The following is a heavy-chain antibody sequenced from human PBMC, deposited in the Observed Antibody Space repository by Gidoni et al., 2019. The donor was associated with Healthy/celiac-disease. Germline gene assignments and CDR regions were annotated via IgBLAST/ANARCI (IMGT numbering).Heavy chain of an antibody. V-gene: IGHV5-51*01. D-gene: IGHD6-13*01. Sequence: EVQLVQSGAAVKKPGVALQLSCKGSGYSFTSYWIGGGRQMPGKGLEWMGIIYPSDSYTRYSPSFQGQVTISADKSISTAYLQWSSLKASDTAMYYCARSGESSSWYFGFDYWGQGTLVTVSS. CDR2: IYPSDSYT. J-gene: IGHJ4*02. CDR3: ARSGESSSWYFGFDY. CDR1: GYSFTSYW.